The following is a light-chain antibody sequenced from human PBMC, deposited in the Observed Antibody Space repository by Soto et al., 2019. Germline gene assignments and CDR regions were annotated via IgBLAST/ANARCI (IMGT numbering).Light chain of an antibody. Sequence: DIQMTQSPSALSASLGDTVTITFRASQSIAASLAWYQHKPGEAPKXLIYDVSSLETGVPSRFSGSGSGTEFSLTIRGLQPDDFATYYCQQYDYSRTFGQGTKVDIK. V-gene: IGKV1-5*01. CDR1: QSIAAS. J-gene: IGKJ1*01. CDR3: QQYDYSRT. CDR2: DVS.